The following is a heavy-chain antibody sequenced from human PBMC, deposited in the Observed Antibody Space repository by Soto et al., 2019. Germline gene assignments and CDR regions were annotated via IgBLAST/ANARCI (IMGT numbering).Heavy chain of an antibody. Sequence: QITLKESGPTLVKPTQTLTLTCTFSGFSLSTSGVGVGWIRQPPGEALEWLALIYWDDDKRYSPSLKSRLTXTXATSKNQVVLTMTNLDPVDTATYYCAHTSTIRGADCWGQGTLVTVSS. CDR1: GFSLSTSGVG. CDR2: IYWDDDK. D-gene: IGHD3-3*01. J-gene: IGHJ4*02. V-gene: IGHV2-5*02. CDR3: AHTSTIRGADC.